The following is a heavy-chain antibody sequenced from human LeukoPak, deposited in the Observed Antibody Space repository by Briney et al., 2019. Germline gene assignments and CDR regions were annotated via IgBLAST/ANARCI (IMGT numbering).Heavy chain of an antibody. D-gene: IGHD4-23*01. Sequence: SETLSLTCTVSGGSINSYYWSWIRQPPGKGLEWIGYIYYSGSTNYNPSLKSRVTISVDTSKNQFSLKLSSVTAADTAVYYCAGKLGTVVTPRFDYWGQGTLVTVSS. CDR3: AGKLGTVVTPRFDY. CDR2: IYYSGST. CDR1: GGSINSYY. J-gene: IGHJ4*02. V-gene: IGHV4-59*01.